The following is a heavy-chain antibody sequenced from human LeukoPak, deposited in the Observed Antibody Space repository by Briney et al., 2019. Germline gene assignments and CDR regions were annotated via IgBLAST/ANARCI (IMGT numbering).Heavy chain of an antibody. V-gene: IGHV3-23*01. D-gene: IGHD1-26*01. CDR2: IGADGHST. J-gene: IGHJ4*02. CDR3: ARRVGGTPDY. CDR1: GFLISNDV. Sequence: GGSLRLSCAASGFLISNDVMTWVRQAPGKGLEWVSAIGADGHSTDYANSVKGRFTISRDNSKNTLYLQMSSLSAEDTALYYCARRVGGTPDYWGRGTLVTVSS.